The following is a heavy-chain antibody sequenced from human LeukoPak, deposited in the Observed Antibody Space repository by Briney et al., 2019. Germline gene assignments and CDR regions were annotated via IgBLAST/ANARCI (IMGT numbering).Heavy chain of an antibody. J-gene: IGHJ6*03. CDR1: GGTFSSYA. Sequence: ASVKVSCKASGGTFSSYAISWLRQAPGQGLEWMGGIIPIFGTANYAQKFQGRVTITTDESTSTAYMELSSLRSEDTAVYYCARARYYYDSSGYYRSLTDYYYYMDVWGKGTTVTVSS. CDR3: ARARYYYDSSGYYRSLTDYYYYMDV. V-gene: IGHV1-69*05. D-gene: IGHD3-22*01. CDR2: IIPIFGTA.